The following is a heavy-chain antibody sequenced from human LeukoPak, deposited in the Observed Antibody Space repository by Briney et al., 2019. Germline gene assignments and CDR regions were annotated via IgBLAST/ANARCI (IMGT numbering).Heavy chain of an antibody. D-gene: IGHD1-14*01. CDR1: GFTFSNYW. Sequence: GGSLRLSCAVSGFTFSNYWMHWVRQAPGKGLVWVSRISTDGSDTKSADSVKGRFTVSRDNARNTLFLQMDSLRVEDTAVYYCTRAPEGNHYVGFSHHWGQGALVTVSS. J-gene: IGHJ1*01. CDR2: ISTDGSDT. CDR3: TRAPEGNHYVGFSHH. V-gene: IGHV3-74*03.